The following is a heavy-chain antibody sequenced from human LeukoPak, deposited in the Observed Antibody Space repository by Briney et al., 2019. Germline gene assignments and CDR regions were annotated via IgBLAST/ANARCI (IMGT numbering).Heavy chain of an antibody. CDR2: VSGSGGIT. CDR1: GFTFSSYA. CDR3: AKGAYGMDV. J-gene: IGHJ6*02. Sequence: GGSLRLSCAASGFTFSSYAVSWVRQAPGKGLEWVSSVSGSGGITYYADSAKGRFTISRDNSNNTLYLQMNSLRAEDTAVYYCAKGAYGMDVWGQGTTVTVSS. V-gene: IGHV3-23*01.